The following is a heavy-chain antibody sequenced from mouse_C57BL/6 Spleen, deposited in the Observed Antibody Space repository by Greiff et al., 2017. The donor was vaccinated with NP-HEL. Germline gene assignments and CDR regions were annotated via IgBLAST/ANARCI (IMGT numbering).Heavy chain of an antibody. CDR1: GYTFTSYG. V-gene: IGHV1-81*01. CDR3: ARDTTVVDSYAMDY. J-gene: IGHJ4*01. CDR2: IYPRSGNT. D-gene: IGHD1-1*01. Sequence: QVQLQQSGAELARPGASVKLSCKASGYTFTSYGISWVKQRTGQGLEWIGEIYPRSGNTCYNEKFKGKATLTADNSSSTAYMELHSLTSEDSAVYFCARDTTVVDSYAMDYWGQGTSVTVSS.